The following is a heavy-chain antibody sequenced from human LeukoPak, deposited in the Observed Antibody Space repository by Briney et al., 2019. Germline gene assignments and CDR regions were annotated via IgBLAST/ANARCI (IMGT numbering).Heavy chain of an antibody. CDR1: GVTFSSYE. J-gene: IGHJ4*02. V-gene: IGHV3-48*03. D-gene: IGHD4-17*01. CDR2: ISSSGSTI. Sequence: PGGSLRLSCAASGVTFSSYEMNWVRQAPGKGLEWVSYISSSGSTIYYADSVKGRFTISRDNAKNSLYLQMNSLRAEDTAVYYCARGVGIGDYEDYWGQGTLVTVSS. CDR3: ARGVGIGDYEDY.